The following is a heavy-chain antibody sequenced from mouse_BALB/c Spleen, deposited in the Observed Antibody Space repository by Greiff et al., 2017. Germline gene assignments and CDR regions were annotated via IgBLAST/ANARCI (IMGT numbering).Heavy chain of an antibody. Sequence: DVQLQESGGGLVKPGGSLKLSCAASGFAFSSYDMSWVRQTPEKRLEWVAYISSGGGSTYYPDTVKGRFTISRDNAKNTLYLQMSSLKSEDTAMYYCARHPTYYGNHWYFDVWGAGTTVTVSS. CDR1: GFAFSSYD. J-gene: IGHJ1*01. CDR3: ARHPTYYGNHWYFDV. CDR2: ISSGGGST. D-gene: IGHD2-1*01. V-gene: IGHV5-12-1*01.